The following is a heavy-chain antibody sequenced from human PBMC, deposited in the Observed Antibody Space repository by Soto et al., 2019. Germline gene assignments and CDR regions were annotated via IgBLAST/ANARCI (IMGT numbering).Heavy chain of an antibody. Sequence: SETLSLTCSVSGGSVSNKTYYWSWIRQPPGKRLEWIGYVYYSGTTNYNPSLKSRVTISVDLSKNQFSLRLSSVATADTALYYCARTTAVPNTLRSRYFFDYWGQGTLVTVSS. CDR1: GGSVSNKTYY. J-gene: IGHJ4*02. V-gene: IGHV4-61*01. CDR2: VYYSGTT. D-gene: IGHD4-17*01. CDR3: ARTTAVPNTLRSRYFFDY.